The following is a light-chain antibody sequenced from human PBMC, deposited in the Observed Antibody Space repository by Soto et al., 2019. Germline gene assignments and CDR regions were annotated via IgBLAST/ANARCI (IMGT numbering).Light chain of an antibody. CDR3: QQYNSYSWT. J-gene: IGKJ1*01. CDR2: DVS. Sequence: DIQMTQSPSTLSAFVGDRVTITCRASQSISPWLAWYQQKPGKAPRLLIYDVSTLESGVPSRFSGSGSGTEFSLTIKSLEPDDFATYYCQQYNSYSWTFGQGTKVDIK. CDR1: QSISPW. V-gene: IGKV1-5*01.